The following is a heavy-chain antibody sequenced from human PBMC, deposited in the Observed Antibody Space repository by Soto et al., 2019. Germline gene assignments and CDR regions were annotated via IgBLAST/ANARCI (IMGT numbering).Heavy chain of an antibody. Sequence: QLVQSGSEVKKPGSSVKVSCQASGGTFSGYVVTWVRQAPGQGLEWMGEFVPLFGTTNYAQRFSGRITITAEESTSTAYMALRTLRSDDTAVYYCATHGLGVSSPPYFDNWGQGTLVTVYS. CDR3: ATHGLGVSSPPYFDN. V-gene: IGHV1-69*01. J-gene: IGHJ4*02. D-gene: IGHD3-16*01. CDR2: FVPLFGTT. CDR1: GGTFSGYV.